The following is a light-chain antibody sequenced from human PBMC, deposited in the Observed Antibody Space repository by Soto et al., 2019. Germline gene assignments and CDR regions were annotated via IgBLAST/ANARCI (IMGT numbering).Light chain of an antibody. J-gene: IGLJ1*01. CDR3: CSYAGSYISSWV. CDR1: SGDVGSYIH. CDR2: DVD. V-gene: IGLV2-11*01. Sequence: QSVLTQPRSVSGSPGQSVSICFTGTSGDVGSYIHVSWYQQHPGRAPKLMIYDVDERPSGVPDRFSGSKSGNTASLTISGLQAEDEADYDCCSYAGSYISSWVFVTGTKDNVL.